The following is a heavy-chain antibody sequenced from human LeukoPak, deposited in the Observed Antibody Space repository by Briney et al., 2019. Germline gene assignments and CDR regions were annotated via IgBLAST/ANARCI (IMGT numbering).Heavy chain of an antibody. D-gene: IGHD3-9*01. CDR1: GFTFSSYA. V-gene: IGHV3-30*04. J-gene: IGHJ4*02. CDR3: ARALEYFDWLLFPPAGY. CDR2: ISDDGSNK. Sequence: GALRLSCAASGFTFSSYAMHWVRQAPGKGLEWVAVISDDGSNKYYADSVKGRFTISRDNSKNTLYLQMNSLRAEDTAVYYCARALEYFDWLLFPPAGYWGQGTLVTVSS.